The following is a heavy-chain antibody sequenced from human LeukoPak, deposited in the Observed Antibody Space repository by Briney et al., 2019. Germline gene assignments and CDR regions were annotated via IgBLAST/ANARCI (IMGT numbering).Heavy chain of an antibody. CDR3: ARVVYCSSTSCYNWFDP. CDR1: GGTFRRYA. CDR2: SIPFFGTT. V-gene: IGHV1-69*06. Sequence: VPYLPSGGTFRRYAISWLHPAPARGLDGMGRSIPFFGTTNYAQKFQGRVTITADKSTSTAYMELSSLRSEDTAVYYCARVVYCSSTSCYNWFDPWGQGTLVTVSS. D-gene: IGHD2-2*01. J-gene: IGHJ5*02.